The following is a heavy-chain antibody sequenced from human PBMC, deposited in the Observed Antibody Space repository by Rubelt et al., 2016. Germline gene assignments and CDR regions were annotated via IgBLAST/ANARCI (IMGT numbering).Heavy chain of an antibody. CDR3: AGGDATVPRRYWYFDL. D-gene: IGHD4-17*01. J-gene: IGHJ2*01. CDR2: IIPIFGTA. Sequence: QVQLVQSGAEVKKPGSSVKVSCKASGGTFSSYAISWVRQAPGQGLEWMGGIIPIFGTANYAQKFQGRVTITADESTSTAYMELSSMRAEHTAGYYCAGGDATVPRRYWYFDLWGRGTLVTVSS. V-gene: IGHV1-69*01. CDR1: GGTFSSYA.